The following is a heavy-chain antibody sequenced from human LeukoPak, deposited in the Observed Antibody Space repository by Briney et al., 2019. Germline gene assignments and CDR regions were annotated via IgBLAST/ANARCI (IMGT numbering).Heavy chain of an antibody. D-gene: IGHD1-26*01. CDR2: IYYSGST. J-gene: IGHJ4*02. CDR3: ARGESGSYPDY. Sequence: SETLSLTCTVSGGSISSYYWSWIRQPPGKGLEWIGYIYYSGSTNYNPSLKSRVTISVDTSKNQFSLKLSSVTAADTAAYYCARGESGSYPDYWGQGTLVTVSS. V-gene: IGHV4-59*08. CDR1: GGSISSYY.